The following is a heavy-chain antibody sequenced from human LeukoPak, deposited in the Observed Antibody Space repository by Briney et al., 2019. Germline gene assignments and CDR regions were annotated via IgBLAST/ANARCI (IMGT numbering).Heavy chain of an antibody. D-gene: IGHD1-26*01. CDR2: ISYDGSNK. J-gene: IGHJ4*02. CDR1: GFTFSSYA. V-gene: IGHV3-30-3*01. Sequence: GGSLRLSCAASGFTFSSYAMHWVRQAPGKGLEGVAVISYDGSNKYYADSVKGRFTISRDNSKNTLYLQMNSLRAEDTAVYYCARGADTSYSGSAEYWGQGTLVTVSS. CDR3: ARGADTSYSGSAEY.